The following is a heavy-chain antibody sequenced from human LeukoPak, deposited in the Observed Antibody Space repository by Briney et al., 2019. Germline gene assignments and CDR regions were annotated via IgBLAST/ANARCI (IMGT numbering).Heavy chain of an antibody. V-gene: IGHV3-21*01. D-gene: IGHD3-22*01. CDR1: GFTFSSYS. Sequence: GGSLRLSCAASGFTFSSYSMNWVRQAPGKGLEWASSISSSSSYIYYADSVKGRFTISRDNAKNSLYLQMNSLRAEDTAVYYCAREYYYDSSGYLHEPTNYYYYYGMDVWGQGTTVTVSS. J-gene: IGHJ6*02. CDR2: ISSSSSYI. CDR3: AREYYYDSSGYLHEPTNYYYYYGMDV.